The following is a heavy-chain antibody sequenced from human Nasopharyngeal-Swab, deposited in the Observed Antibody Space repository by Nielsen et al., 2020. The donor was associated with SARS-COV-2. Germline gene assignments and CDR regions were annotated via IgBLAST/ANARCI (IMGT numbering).Heavy chain of an antibody. J-gene: IGHJ6*02. CDR1: GFTFSSYA. D-gene: IGHD2-15*01. V-gene: IGHV3-23*01. Sequence: GESLKISCAASGFTFSSYAMSWVRQAPGKGLEWVSAISGSGGSTYYADSVKGRFTISRDNSKNTLYLQMNSLRAEDTAVYYCAREVALYGMDVWGQGTTVTVSS. CDR2: ISGSGGST. CDR3: AREVALYGMDV.